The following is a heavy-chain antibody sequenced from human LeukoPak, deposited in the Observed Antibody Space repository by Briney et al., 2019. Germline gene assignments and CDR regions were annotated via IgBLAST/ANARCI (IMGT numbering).Heavy chain of an antibody. J-gene: IGHJ4*02. CDR3: ARDPEDGYILAFDY. Sequence: GGSLRLSCAASGFTFSDYYMSWIRQAPGKGLEWVSYISSSGSTIYYADSVKGRFTISRDNAKNSLYLQMNSLRAEDTAVYYCARDPEDGYILAFDYWGQGTLVTVSS. CDR2: ISSSGSTI. CDR1: GFTFSDYY. D-gene: IGHD5-24*01. V-gene: IGHV3-11*04.